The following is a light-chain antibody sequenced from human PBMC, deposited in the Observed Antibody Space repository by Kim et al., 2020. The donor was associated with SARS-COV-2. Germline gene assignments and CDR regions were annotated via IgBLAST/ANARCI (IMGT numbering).Light chain of an antibody. Sequence: VLTQSPGTLSLSPGDSATLSCRSSQSVSSNYLAWYQQKPGQAPRLLIYGASSRATGISDRFSGSGSGTDFTLTISRLEPEDFAVYYCQQYGSSPRGTFGQGTKVDIK. CDR2: GAS. CDR3: QQYGSSPRGT. J-gene: IGKJ1*01. CDR1: QSVSSNY. V-gene: IGKV3-20*01.